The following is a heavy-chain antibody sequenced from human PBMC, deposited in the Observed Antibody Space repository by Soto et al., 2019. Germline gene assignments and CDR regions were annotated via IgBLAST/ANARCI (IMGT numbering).Heavy chain of an antibody. J-gene: IGHJ4*02. CDR1: GGSISGGGFS. D-gene: IGHD3-10*01. CDR3: ARLQFGEGFDY. CDR2: ILHTGGT. V-gene: IGHV4-30-2*01. Sequence: TLSRTGAVSGGSISGGGFSWSWIRQPPGKGLEWIGYILHTGGTQYNPSLKSRVSMSVDKSKNQFSLHLTSVTAADTAVYYCARLQFGEGFDYWGQGALFTVSS.